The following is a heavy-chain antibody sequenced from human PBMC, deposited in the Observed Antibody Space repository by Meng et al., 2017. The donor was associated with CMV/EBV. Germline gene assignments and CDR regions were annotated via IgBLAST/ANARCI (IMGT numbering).Heavy chain of an antibody. CDR1: GFTFSSYA. CDR3: APGWFDP. CDR2: ISYDGSNK. V-gene: IGHV3-30-3*01. Sequence: QVQLVGAGGGVVQPRRSLRLSCAASGFTFSSYAMHWVRQAPGKGLEWVAVISYDGSNKYYADSVKGRFTISRDNSKNTLYLQMNSLRAEDTAVYYCAPGWFDPWGQGTLVTVSS. J-gene: IGHJ5*02.